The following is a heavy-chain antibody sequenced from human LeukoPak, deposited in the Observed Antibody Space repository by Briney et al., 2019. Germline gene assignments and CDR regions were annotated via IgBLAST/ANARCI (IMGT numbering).Heavy chain of an antibody. CDR2: IKEDGSAK. V-gene: IGHV3-7*01. CDR1: RLTFSSYW. J-gene: IGHJ3*02. D-gene: IGHD2-15*01. Sequence: GGSLSLSCVASRLTFSSYWMTWVRQAPGKALEWVANIKEDGSAKSYVDSVKGRFTISRDNAKNSLYLQMDSLRVEDTAVYYCARDYDYFSGHNLDAYDIWGQGTTVTVSS. CDR3: ARDYDYFSGHNLDAYDI.